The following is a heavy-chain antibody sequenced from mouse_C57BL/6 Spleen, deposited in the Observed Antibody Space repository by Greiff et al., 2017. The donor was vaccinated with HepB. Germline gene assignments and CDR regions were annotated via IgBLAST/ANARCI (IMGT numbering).Heavy chain of an antibody. D-gene: IGHD2-5*01. CDR2: IYPRSGNT. Sequence: VQLQQSGAELARPGASVKLSCKASGYTFTSYGISWVKQRTGQGLEWIGEIYPRSGNTYYNEKFKGKATLTADKSSSTAYMELRSLTSEDSAVYFCARVVTTSYYYAMDYWGQGTSVTVSS. CDR3: ARVVTTSYYYAMDY. CDR1: GYTFTSYG. J-gene: IGHJ4*01. V-gene: IGHV1-81*01.